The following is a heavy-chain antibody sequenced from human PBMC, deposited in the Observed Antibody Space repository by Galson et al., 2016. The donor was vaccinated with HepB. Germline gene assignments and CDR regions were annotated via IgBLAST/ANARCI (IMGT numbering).Heavy chain of an antibody. V-gene: IGHV6-1*01. CDR1: GDSVSSNSAT. CDR2: TYYRSKWYN. D-gene: IGHD5-12*01. J-gene: IGHJ6*02. Sequence: CAISGDSVSSNSATWSWIRQSPSRGLEWLGRTYYRSKWYNDYALSVKSRITINPDTSKNQFSLQLNSVTPEDTAVYYCARVRGGYSGYANPYYYGMDVWGQGTTVTVSS. CDR3: ARVRGGYSGYANPYYYGMDV.